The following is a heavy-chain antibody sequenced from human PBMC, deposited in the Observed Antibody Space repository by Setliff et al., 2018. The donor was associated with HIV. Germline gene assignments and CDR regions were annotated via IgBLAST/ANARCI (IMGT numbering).Heavy chain of an antibody. CDR3: ARGAYRFDS. CDR2: IHHGGST. CDR1: GGSFIAYY. Sequence: SETLSLTCAVYGGSFIAYYWTWIRQPPGKGLEWIGEIHHGGSTNYMPSLKNRVTISVDTSKNQFSLTLRSLTAADTAVYYCARGAYRFDSWGQGNLVTVSS. J-gene: IGHJ5*01. V-gene: IGHV4-34*01. D-gene: IGHD2-2*01.